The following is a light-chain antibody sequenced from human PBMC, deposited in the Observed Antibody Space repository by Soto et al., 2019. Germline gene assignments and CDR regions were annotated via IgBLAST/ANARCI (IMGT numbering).Light chain of an antibody. V-gene: IGKV3-11*01. Sequence: VLTLSAGALSLKPGERATLSCRASQNVSSYVAWYQQKPGQSPRLLIYDASKRATGIPARFSGSGSGADFTLTISSLEPEDFAFYSCQQRFFGPGTKVD. J-gene: IGKJ3*01. CDR3: QQRF. CDR1: QNVSSY. CDR2: DAS.